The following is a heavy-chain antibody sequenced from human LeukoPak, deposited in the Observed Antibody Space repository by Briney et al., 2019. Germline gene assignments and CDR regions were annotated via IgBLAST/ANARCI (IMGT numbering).Heavy chain of an antibody. CDR1: GGSISSYY. Sequence: SETLSLTCTVSGGSISSYYWSWIRQPPGKGLEWIGYIYYSGSTNYNPSLKSRVTISVDTSKNQFSLKMSSVTAAGPAVFYLATDSTTHTYCDYVWGSYRYWEAFDIWGQGTMGTVSS. V-gene: IGHV4-59*12. CDR3: ATDSTTHTYCDYVWGSYRYWEAFDI. CDR2: IYYSGST. D-gene: IGHD3-16*02. J-gene: IGHJ3*02.